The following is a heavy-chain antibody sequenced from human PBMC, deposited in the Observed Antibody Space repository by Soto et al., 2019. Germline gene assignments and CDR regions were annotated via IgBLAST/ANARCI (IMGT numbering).Heavy chain of an antibody. CDR3: ARASGYTLDS. V-gene: IGHV3-48*03. Sequence: EVQLVESGGGLVQPGGSLRLSCAASGFTFSIYEMNWVRQAPGKGLEWVSYSSSSGSTIFYADSVKGRFTMSRDNAKNSLYLKMNSLRGEDTAVYYCARASGYTLDSWGQGSLVTVSS. CDR1: GFTFSIYE. D-gene: IGHD5-12*01. CDR2: SSSSGSTI. J-gene: IGHJ4*02.